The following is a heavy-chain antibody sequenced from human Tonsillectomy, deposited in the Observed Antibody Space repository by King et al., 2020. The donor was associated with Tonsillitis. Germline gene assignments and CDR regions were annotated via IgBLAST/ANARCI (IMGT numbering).Heavy chain of an antibody. D-gene: IGHD3-22*01. CDR3: AKDHYYDSSGYTYYYYYYMDV. V-gene: IGHV3-23*04. J-gene: IGHJ6*03. CDR1: GFTFSSYA. CDR2: ISGSGGST. Sequence: VQLVESGGGLVQPGGSLRLSCAASGFTFSSYAMSWVRQAPGKGLEWVSAISGSGGSTYYADSVKGRFTISRDNSKNTLYLQMNSLRAEDTAVYYCAKDHYYDSSGYTYYYYYYMDVWGKGTTVTVSS.